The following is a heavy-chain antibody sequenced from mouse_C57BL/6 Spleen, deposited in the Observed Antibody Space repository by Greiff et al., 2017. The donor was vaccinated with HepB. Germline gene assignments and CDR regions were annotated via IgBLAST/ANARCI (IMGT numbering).Heavy chain of an antibody. CDR2: INPGSGGT. V-gene: IGHV1-54*01. J-gene: IGHJ2*01. CDR3: ASDSSGYGDDLDY. CDR1: GYAFTNYL. D-gene: IGHD3-2*02. Sequence: QVQLKESGAELVRPGTSVKVSCKASGYAFTNYLIEWVKQRPGQGLEWIGVINPGSGGTNYNEKFKGKATLTADKSSSTAYLQLSSLTSEDSAVYCGASDSSGYGDDLDYWGQGTTLTVSS.